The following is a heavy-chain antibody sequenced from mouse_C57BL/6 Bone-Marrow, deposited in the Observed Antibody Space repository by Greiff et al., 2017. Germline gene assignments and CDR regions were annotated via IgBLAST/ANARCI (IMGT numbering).Heavy chain of an antibody. V-gene: IGHV1-64*01. J-gene: IGHJ1*03. CDR3: ARYYYGSSYDWYCDV. CDR2: IHPNSGST. CDR1: GYTFTSYW. Sequence: VQLQQPGAELVKPGASVKLSCKASGYTFTSYWMHWVKQRPGQGLEWIGMIHPNSGSTNYNEKFKSKATLTVDKSSSTAYMQLSSLTSEDSAVYYCARYYYGSSYDWYCDVWGTGTTVTVSS. D-gene: IGHD1-1*01.